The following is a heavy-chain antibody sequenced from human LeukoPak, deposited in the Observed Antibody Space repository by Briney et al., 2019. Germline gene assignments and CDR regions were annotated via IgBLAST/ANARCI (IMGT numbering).Heavy chain of an antibody. Sequence: SETLSLTCIVSGGSISSYYWSWIRQPPGKGLEWIGYIYYSGSTNYNPSLKSRVTISVDTSKNQFSLKLSSVTAADTAVYYCARTILTGYLFDVWGQGTTVTVSS. CDR3: ARTILTGYLFDV. J-gene: IGHJ6*02. V-gene: IGHV4-59*08. CDR2: IYYSGST. CDR1: GGSISSYY. D-gene: IGHD3-9*01.